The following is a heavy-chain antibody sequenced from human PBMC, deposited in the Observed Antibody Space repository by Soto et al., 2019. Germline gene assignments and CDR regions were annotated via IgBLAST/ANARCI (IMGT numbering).Heavy chain of an antibody. D-gene: IGHD2-2*01. CDR1: GGSFSGYY. CDR3: AKYQLLYAFDI. Sequence: QVQLQQWGAGLLKPSETLSLTCAVYGGSFSGYYWSWIRQPPGKGLEWIGEINHSGSTNYNPSLKSRVTISVDTSKNQFSLKLCSVTAADTAVYYCAKYQLLYAFDIWGQGTMVTVSS. V-gene: IGHV4-34*01. J-gene: IGHJ3*02. CDR2: INHSGST.